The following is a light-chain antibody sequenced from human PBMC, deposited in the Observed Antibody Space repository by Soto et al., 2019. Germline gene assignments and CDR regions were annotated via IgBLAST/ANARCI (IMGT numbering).Light chain of an antibody. J-gene: IGKJ1*01. V-gene: IGKV2-28*01. CDR1: QSLQHXXXXNX. CDR3: MQALQTPT. Sequence: DIVMTQSPLSLPVTPGEPASISCRSSQSLQHXXXXNXLDWYLQKPGQSPQILIYLASNRASGVPDRFSGSGSGTDFTLKINRVEAEDVGVYYCMQALQTPTFGQGTKVEIK. CDR2: LAS.